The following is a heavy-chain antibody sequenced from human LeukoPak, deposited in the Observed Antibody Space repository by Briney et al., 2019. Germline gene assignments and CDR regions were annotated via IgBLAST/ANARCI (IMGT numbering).Heavy chain of an antibody. Sequence: SETLSLTCTVPGDSISSYYWSWIRQPAGKGPEWIGRVYVTGSTNLNPALQSRVTMSVDTSKNQFSLKLTSVTAADTAVYYCARDRQWLVDHWGQGTLVTVSS. CDR1: GDSISSYY. D-gene: IGHD6-19*01. CDR3: ARDRQWLVDH. CDR2: VYVTGST. J-gene: IGHJ5*02. V-gene: IGHV4-4*07.